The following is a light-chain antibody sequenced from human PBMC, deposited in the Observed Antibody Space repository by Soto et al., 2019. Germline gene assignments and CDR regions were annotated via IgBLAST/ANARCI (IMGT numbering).Light chain of an antibody. CDR3: QQYGSSGT. CDR1: QSISSY. Sequence: RVTITCRASQSISSYLNWYQQKPGKAPKLLIYAASSRATGIPDRFSGSGSGTDFTLTISRLEPEDFAVYYCQQYGSSGTFGQGTKVDIK. J-gene: IGKJ1*01. V-gene: IGKV1-39*02. CDR2: AAS.